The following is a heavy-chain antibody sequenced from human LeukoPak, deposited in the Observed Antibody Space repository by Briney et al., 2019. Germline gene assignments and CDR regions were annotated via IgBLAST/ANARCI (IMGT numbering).Heavy chain of an antibody. CDR2: IIPIFGTA. Sequence: SVKVSCKASGGTFSSYAISWVRQAPGQGLERMGGIIPIFGTANYAQKFQGRVTITADESTSTAYMELSSLRSEDTAVYYCAREDGVVVVPAAMPPSAYGMDVWGQGTTVTVSS. J-gene: IGHJ6*02. V-gene: IGHV1-69*13. CDR3: AREDGVVVVPAAMPPSAYGMDV. CDR1: GGTFSSYA. D-gene: IGHD2-2*01.